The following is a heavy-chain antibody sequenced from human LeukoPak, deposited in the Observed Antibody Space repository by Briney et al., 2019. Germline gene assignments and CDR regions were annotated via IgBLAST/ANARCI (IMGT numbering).Heavy chain of an antibody. CDR1: GFTFSSYA. D-gene: IGHD6-19*01. Sequence: GGSLRLSCAASGFTFSSYAMSWVRRAPGKGLEWVSAISGSGGSTYYADSVKGRFTISRDNSKNTLYLQMNSLRAEDTAVYYCAKDQVQWLVGWFDPWGQGTLVTVSS. CDR2: ISGSGGST. J-gene: IGHJ5*02. CDR3: AKDQVQWLVGWFDP. V-gene: IGHV3-23*01.